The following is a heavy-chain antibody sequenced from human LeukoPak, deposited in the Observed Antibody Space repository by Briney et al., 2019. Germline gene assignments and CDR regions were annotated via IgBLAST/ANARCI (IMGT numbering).Heavy chain of an antibody. CDR3: AHLVWEYVGGLDV. Sequence: GGSLRLSCAASGFIFGKYGMNWVRQAPGKGLEWVSGIYTNHNTRYADSVKGRFTISRDNSKNTVYLQMDSLRMEDTAVYYCAHLVWEYVGGLDVWGQGTTVTVSS. V-gene: IGHV3-23*05. CDR1: GFIFGKYG. CDR2: IYTNHNT. D-gene: IGHD3/OR15-3a*01. J-gene: IGHJ6*02.